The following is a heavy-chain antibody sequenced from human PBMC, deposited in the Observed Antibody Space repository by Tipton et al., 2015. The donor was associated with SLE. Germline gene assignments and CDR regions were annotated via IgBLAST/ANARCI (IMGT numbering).Heavy chain of an antibody. Sequence: GSLRLSCAASGFTFSSYAMSWVRQAPGKGLEWVSAISGSGGSTYYADSVKGRFTISRDNSKNTLYLQMNSLRAEDTAVYYCARGLTGEFWYFDLWGRGTLVTVSS. CDR3: ARGLTGEFWYFDL. J-gene: IGHJ2*01. V-gene: IGHV3-23*01. CDR2: ISGSGGST. D-gene: IGHD1-20*01. CDR1: GFTFSSYA.